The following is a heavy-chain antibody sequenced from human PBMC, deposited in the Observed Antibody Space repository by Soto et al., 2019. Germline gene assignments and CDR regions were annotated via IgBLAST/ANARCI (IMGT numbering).Heavy chain of an antibody. CDR2: INSDGSRT. D-gene: IGHD6-13*01. CDR1: GFSFTSYW. J-gene: IGHJ5*02. CDR3: ARVRVGSYNWFDP. Sequence: EVQLVESGVGLVQPGGSLRPACAVSGFSFTSYWMHWFRQAPGKGLEWVSRINSDGSRTYYADSVKGRFTISRDNAKNTLYLQMNSLRAEDTAVYYCARVRVGSYNWFDPWGQGTLVTVSS. V-gene: IGHV3-74*01.